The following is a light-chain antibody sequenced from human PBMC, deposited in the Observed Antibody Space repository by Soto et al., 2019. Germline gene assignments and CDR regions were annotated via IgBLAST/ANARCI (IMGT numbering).Light chain of an antibody. J-gene: IGKJ1*01. CDR1: QSILYRSNNKNY. V-gene: IGKV4-1*01. CDR2: WAT. Sequence: DIVMTQSPDSLAVSLGERATINCRSSQSILYRSNNKNYLAWYQQKPGQPPKLLIHWATIRESGVPDRFSGCGSGTDFTLTISSLQAEDVAVYYCQQFYSTPPWTFGQGTKVEIK. CDR3: QQFYSTPPWT.